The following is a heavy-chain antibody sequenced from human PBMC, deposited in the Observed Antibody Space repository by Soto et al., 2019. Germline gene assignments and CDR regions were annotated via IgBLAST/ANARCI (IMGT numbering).Heavy chain of an antibody. CDR1: GYTFTSYT. CDR2: INAGNGNT. D-gene: IGHD6-19*01. Sequence: ASVKVSCKASGYTFTSYTIHWVRQAPGQRLEWMGWINAGNGNTKYSQKFQGRVTFTRDTSASTAYMDLSSLRSEDTAVYYCAREDSSGWVSFDYWGQGTLVTV. J-gene: IGHJ4*02. V-gene: IGHV1-3*01. CDR3: AREDSSGWVSFDY.